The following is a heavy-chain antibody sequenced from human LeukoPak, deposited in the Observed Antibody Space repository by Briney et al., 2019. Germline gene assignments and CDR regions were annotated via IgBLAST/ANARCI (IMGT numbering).Heavy chain of an antibody. D-gene: IGHD5-18*01. J-gene: IGHJ4*02. V-gene: IGHV4-39*01. Sequence: SEALSLTCTVSGGSVSSSSYYWGWIRQPPGKGLEWIGSIYYSGSTYYNPSLKSRVTISVDTSKNQFSLNLSSVTAADTAVYYCASVDTAMGVGFDSWGQGTLVTVSS. CDR2: IYYSGST. CDR3: ASVDTAMGVGFDS. CDR1: GGSVSSSSYY.